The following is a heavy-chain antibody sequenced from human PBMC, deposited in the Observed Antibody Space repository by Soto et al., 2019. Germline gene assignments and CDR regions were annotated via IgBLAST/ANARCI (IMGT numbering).Heavy chain of an antibody. CDR3: AKGELPAPPPEH. CDR1: GFTFSTYS. V-gene: IGHV3-23*01. CDR2: ISGSVGTT. D-gene: IGHD3-16*01. Sequence: WGSLRLSCKASGFTFSTYSMNWVRQAPGKGLDWVASISGSVGTTYYADSVRGRFTVSRDNSKNTLYLDMHNLSAGDTAVYYCAKGELPAPPPEHWGKGNLFSISS. J-gene: IGHJ1*01.